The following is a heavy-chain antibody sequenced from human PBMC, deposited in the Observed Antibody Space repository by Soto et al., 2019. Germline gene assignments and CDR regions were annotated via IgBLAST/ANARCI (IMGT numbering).Heavy chain of an antibody. Sequence: QVQLQESGPGLVKPSETLSRNCSVSGGSITNFDWSWIREAPGRGLEWIGDVNHIGSSKYNPSHDILSTISVDTSKTHFSLKMTSVTTADTAVYSCARASVSYSTNWFDSWGQGPLVTVAS. CDR1: GGSITNFD. V-gene: IGHV4-59*01. CDR2: VNHIGSS. D-gene: IGHD5-18*01. CDR3: ARASVSYSTNWFDS. J-gene: IGHJ5*01.